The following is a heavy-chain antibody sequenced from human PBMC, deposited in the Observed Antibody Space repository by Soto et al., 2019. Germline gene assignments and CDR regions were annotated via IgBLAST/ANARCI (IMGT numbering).Heavy chain of an antibody. CDR3: ARLYIVGTTMSYGMDV. D-gene: IGHD1-26*01. Sequence: GASVKVSCKASGYTFATHAMNWVRQAPGQRLEWMGRINASGGETKYAQKFQGRVTMTTDTSTNTAYMELRSLRSDDTAVYYCARLYIVGTTMSYGMDVWGQGTTVTVSS. CDR2: INASGGET. J-gene: IGHJ6*02. CDR1: GYTFATHA. V-gene: IGHV1-3*01.